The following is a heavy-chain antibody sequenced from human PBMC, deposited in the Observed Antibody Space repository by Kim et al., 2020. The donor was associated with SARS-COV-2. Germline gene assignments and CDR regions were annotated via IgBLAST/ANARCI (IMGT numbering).Heavy chain of an antibody. D-gene: IGHD2-2*01. Sequence: FQGRVTITRDTSASTAYMELSSLRSEDTAVYYCARDRYCSSTSCYPLWDYWGQGTLVTVSS. V-gene: IGHV1-3*01. CDR3: ARDRYCSSTSCYPLWDY. J-gene: IGHJ4*02.